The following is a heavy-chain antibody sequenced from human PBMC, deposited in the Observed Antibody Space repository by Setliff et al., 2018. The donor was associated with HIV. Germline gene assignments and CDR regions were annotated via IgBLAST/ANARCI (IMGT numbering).Heavy chain of an antibody. J-gene: IGHJ2*01. CDR3: AREGGQGYSGSGSFYHRNFDL. Sequence: SETLSLTCAVYGGSLSGYYWSWVRQSPGRGLEWIGEINQSGNTNFNPSLKSRLIISVDTSKSQFSLKLTSVTAADTALYYCAREGGQGYSGSGSFYHRNFDLWGRGTLGTVPQ. D-gene: IGHD3-10*01. V-gene: IGHV4-34*01. CDR2: INQSGNT. CDR1: GGSLSGYY.